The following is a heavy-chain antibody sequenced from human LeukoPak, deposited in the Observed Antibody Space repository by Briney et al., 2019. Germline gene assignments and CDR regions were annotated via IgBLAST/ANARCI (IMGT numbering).Heavy chain of an antibody. D-gene: IGHD1-26*01. CDR3: ARSHTALEWELELPFDY. J-gene: IGHJ4*02. CDR1: GFTFSSYS. V-gene: IGHV3-21*01. Sequence: GGSLRLSCAASGFTFSSYSMNWVRQAPGKGLEWVSSISSSSSYIYYADSVKGRFTISRDNAKNSLYLQMNSLRAEDTAVYYCARSHTALEWELELPFDYWGQGILVTVSS. CDR2: ISSSSSYI.